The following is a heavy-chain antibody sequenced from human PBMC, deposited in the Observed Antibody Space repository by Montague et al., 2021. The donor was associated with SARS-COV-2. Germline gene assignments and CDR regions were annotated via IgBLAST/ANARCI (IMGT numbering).Heavy chain of an antibody. CDR2: IYYSGST. V-gene: IGHV4-61*01. CDR3: ARGSKVLNEWIQVERGENWFDP. D-gene: IGHD5-18*01. Sequence: TLSLTCTVSGGSVSSGSYYWSWIRQPPGKGLEWIGYIYYSGSTNYNPFLKSRVTISVDTSKNQFSLKLSSVTAADTAVYYCARGSKVLNEWIQVERGENWFDPWGQGTLVTVSS. CDR1: GGSVSSGSYY. J-gene: IGHJ5*02.